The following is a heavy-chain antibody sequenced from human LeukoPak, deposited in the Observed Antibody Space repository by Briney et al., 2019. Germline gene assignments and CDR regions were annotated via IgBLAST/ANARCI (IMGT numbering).Heavy chain of an antibody. Sequence: GGSLRLSCAASGFTFSSYAMSWVRQATGKGLEWVSAVGTAGDTYYPDSVKGRFTISREDAKNTLYLQMNSLRAGDTAVYYCARVRPDWYFDLWGRGTLVTVSP. CDR3: ARVRPDWYFDL. J-gene: IGHJ2*01. CDR1: GFTFSSYA. V-gene: IGHV3-13*01. CDR2: VGTAGDT. D-gene: IGHD6-25*01.